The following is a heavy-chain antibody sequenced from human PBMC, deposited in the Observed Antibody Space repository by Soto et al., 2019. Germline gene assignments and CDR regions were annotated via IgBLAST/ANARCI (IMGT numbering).Heavy chain of an antibody. CDR2: IIPIFGTA. J-gene: IGHJ4*02. CDR3: ARVRSRDEGIAAAGHFDY. CDR1: GGTFSSYA. D-gene: IGHD6-13*01. V-gene: IGHV1-69*13. Sequence: ASVKVSCKASGGTFSSYAISWVRQAPGQGLEWMGGIIPIFGTANYAQKFQGRVTITADESTSTAYMELSSLRSEDTAVYYCARVRSRDEGIAAAGHFDYWGQGTLVTVSS.